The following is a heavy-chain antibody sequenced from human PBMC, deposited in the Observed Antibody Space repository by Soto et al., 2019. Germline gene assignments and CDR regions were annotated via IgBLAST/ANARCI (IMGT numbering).Heavy chain of an antibody. D-gene: IGHD6-6*01. CDR2: TYYRSQWYN. CDR3: ATPSWHLDAFDI. CDR1: GDRDSINNAA. Sequence: SQTHSLTCVSSGDRDSINNAAWTWIRQSPSRGLEWLGRTYYRSQWYNDYAVSVKSRININPDTSKNQFSLQLTSVTPEDTAVSYCATPSWHLDAFDIWGQGTMVTVSS. J-gene: IGHJ3*02. V-gene: IGHV6-1*01.